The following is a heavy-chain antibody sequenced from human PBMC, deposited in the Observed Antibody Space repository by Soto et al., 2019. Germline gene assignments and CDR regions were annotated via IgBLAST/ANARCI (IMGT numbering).Heavy chain of an antibody. CDR1: GFTFSDYA. D-gene: IGHD1-26*01. J-gene: IGHJ3*02. CDR3: ARDREVGGTEWDALGI. CDR2: ISSSGTTI. V-gene: IGHV3-11*01. Sequence: QVQLVESGGGLVKPGGSLRLSCAASGFTFSDYAMNWIRQAPGKGLEWVSYISSSGTTIYYADSVKGRFTISRDNAKNSRYLQLNRLRDEVTALDYCARDREVGGTEWDALGIWGQVTMVTVS.